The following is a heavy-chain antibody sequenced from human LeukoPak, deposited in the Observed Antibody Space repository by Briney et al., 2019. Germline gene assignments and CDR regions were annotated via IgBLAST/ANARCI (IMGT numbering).Heavy chain of an antibody. CDR1: GFTFSSYS. D-gene: IGHD5-12*01. J-gene: IGHJ5*02. CDR3: ARGRSGYDSRYFDP. V-gene: IGHV3-53*01. CDR2: IYSGGST. Sequence: GGSLRLSCAASGFTFSSYSMSWVRQAPGKGLEWVSTIYSGGSTYYADSVKGRFTVSGDNSRNTLYLQMNTLRAEDTAVYYCARGRSGYDSRYFDPWGQGTLVTVSS.